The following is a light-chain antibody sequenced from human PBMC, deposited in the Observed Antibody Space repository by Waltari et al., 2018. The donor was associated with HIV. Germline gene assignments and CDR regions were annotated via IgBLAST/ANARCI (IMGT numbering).Light chain of an antibody. CDR3: ASYGGRNNRVL. J-gene: IGLJ2*01. V-gene: IGLV2-8*01. CDR1: RSDIGNYAY. CDR2: EVD. Sequence: QSALTQPPSASGSPEQSVTLSCTGTRSDIGNYAYVSWYQQHPGKAPKLLIYEVDKRPSGVPDRFSGSKSVDTASLTVSGLQAEDEADYYCASYGGRNNRVLFGGGTRLTVL.